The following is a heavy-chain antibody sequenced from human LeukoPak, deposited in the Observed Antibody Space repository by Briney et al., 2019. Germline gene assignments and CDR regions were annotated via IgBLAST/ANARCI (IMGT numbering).Heavy chain of an antibody. CDR1: GYMFTSYW. Sequence: GESLKLSCKGSGYMFTSYWIGWVRQMPGEGLEWMGIIYPDDSDTRYSPSLQGQVTISADKSISTAYLQWNSLKASDTALYYCASAIVEVPAADHAFDIWGQGTMVIVSS. J-gene: IGHJ3*02. CDR3: ASAIVEVPAADHAFDI. CDR2: IYPDDSDT. V-gene: IGHV5-51*01. D-gene: IGHD2-2*01.